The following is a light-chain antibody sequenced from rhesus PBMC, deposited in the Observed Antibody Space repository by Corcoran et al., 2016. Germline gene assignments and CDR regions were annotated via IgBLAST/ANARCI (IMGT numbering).Light chain of an antibody. CDR2: YAK. Sequence: DIQMSQSPSSLSASVGDRVTITCRASQGISRYLNWYQQNTGKDPKRLIYYAKRLASRVPSRFSGSGAGTEFTLTINSLQPEDFATYYCQQGNSNPWTFGQGTKVEIK. V-gene: IGKV1-32*02. CDR3: QQGNSNPWT. CDR1: QGISRY. J-gene: IGKJ1*01.